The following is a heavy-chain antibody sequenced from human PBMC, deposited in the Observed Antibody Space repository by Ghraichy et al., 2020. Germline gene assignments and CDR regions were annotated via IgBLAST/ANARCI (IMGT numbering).Heavy chain of an antibody. CDR2: VIGSGDRT. CDR1: GFTFSSYT. CDR3: AKDQRSDSSGTGGGFDF. Sequence: AGSLRLSCAASGFTFSSYTMTWVRQTPGKGVEWVSTVIGSGDRTYYADSVKGRFTISRDNSKNTLYLHMNSLRAEDTAEYHCAKDQRSDSSGTGGGFDFWGQGTLVTVSS. V-gene: IGHV3-23*01. D-gene: IGHD3-22*01. J-gene: IGHJ4*02.